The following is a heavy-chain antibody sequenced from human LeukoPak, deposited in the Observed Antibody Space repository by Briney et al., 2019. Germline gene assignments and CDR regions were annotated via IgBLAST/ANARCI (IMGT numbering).Heavy chain of an antibody. V-gene: IGHV6-1*01. J-gene: IGHJ4*02. D-gene: IGHD6-13*01. Sequence: SQTLSLTFAISGDSVSTTNAAWNWIRQSPSRGLEWLGRTYYRSKWYIDYAEFVRSRITINPDTSKNHFSLQLNSVTPEDTAVYYCARDHGSSCDYWGQGTLVTVSS. CDR3: ARDHGSSCDY. CDR2: TYYRSKWYI. CDR1: GDSVSTTNAA.